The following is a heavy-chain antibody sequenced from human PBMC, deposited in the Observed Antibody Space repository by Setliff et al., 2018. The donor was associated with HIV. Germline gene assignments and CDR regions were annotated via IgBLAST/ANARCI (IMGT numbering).Heavy chain of an antibody. CDR3: ARDRPNWAMDY. J-gene: IGHJ4*02. D-gene: IGHD7-27*01. CDR2: ISYGSRAI. CDR1: GVTFSSAQ. Sequence: LRLSCVASGVTFSSAQMNWVRQAPGKGLEWVSYISYGSRAIYYADSVKGRFTVSRDDAKNSVYLHMSSLTAEDTAVYYCARDRPNWAMDYWGQGTLVTVSS. V-gene: IGHV3-48*01.